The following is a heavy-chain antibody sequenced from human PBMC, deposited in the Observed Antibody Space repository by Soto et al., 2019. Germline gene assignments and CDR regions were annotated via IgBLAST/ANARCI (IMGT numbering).Heavy chain of an antibody. D-gene: IGHD6-19*01. CDR1: GVSISSYY. V-gene: IGHV4-59*01. J-gene: IGHJ4*02. CDR3: ATEWASNSSGWYYFDY. CDR2: IYHSGST. Sequence: SETLSLTCTVSGVSISSYYWSWIRQPPGKGLEWIGYIYHSGSTNYNPSLKSRVTISVDTSKNQFSLKLSSVTAADTAVYYCATEWASNSSGWYYFDYWGQGTLVTVSS.